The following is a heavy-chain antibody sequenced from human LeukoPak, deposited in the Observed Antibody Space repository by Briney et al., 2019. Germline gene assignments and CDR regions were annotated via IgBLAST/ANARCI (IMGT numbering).Heavy chain of an antibody. J-gene: IGHJ4*02. D-gene: IGHD6-13*01. CDR3: ARARYSSSLRIDY. CDR2: INPSGGSS. V-gene: IGHV1-46*01. CDR1: GYTFINYF. Sequence: ASVKVSCKASGYTFINYFMHWVRQAPGQGLEWMGIINPSGGSSSYAQKFQGRVTMTRDTSTSTVYMELSRLRSDDTAVYYCARARYSSSLRIDYWGQGTLVTVSS.